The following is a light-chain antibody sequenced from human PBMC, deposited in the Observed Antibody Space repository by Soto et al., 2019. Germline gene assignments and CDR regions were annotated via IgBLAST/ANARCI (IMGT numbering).Light chain of an antibody. CDR1: ENIYTSY. V-gene: IGKV3-20*01. Sequence: VLTQSPGTLSLSPGARATLSCRASENIYTSYVAWFQQRPGQPPRLLIYDASSRAAGVPDRFSGSGSGRDFTLIISRLEHEDFALNYCQRYGGSPPYTFGQGTKVEIK. CDR3: QRYGGSPPYT. J-gene: IGKJ2*01. CDR2: DAS.